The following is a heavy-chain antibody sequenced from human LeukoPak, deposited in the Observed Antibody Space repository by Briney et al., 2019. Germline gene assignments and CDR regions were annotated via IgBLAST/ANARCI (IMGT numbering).Heavy chain of an antibody. V-gene: IGHV1-2*02. CDR3: ARAPYYYGSGPDSNWFDP. Sequence: ASVKVSCKASGYIFTGYYMHWVRQAPGQGLEWMGWINPNSGGTNYAQKFQGRVTMTRDTSTSTAYMELSRLRSDDTAVYYCARAPYYYGSGPDSNWFDPWGQGTLVTVSS. D-gene: IGHD3-10*01. CDR2: INPNSGGT. CDR1: GYIFTGYY. J-gene: IGHJ5*02.